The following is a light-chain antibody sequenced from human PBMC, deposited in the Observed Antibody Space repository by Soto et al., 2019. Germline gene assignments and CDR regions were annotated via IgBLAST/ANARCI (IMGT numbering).Light chain of an antibody. J-gene: IGKJ1*01. Sequence: DIQMTQSPSTLSASVGDRVTITCLSSQSITVWLAWYQQTAGKAPNLLIYKASRLESGVPSRFSGSGSETEFTLTISGLQPGDSATYYCQHYNSYPPTFGQGTKVDI. CDR2: KAS. CDR3: QHYNSYPPT. CDR1: QSITVW. V-gene: IGKV1-5*03.